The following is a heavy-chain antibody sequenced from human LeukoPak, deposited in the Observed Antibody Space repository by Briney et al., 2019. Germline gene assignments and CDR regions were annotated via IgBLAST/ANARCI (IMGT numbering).Heavy chain of an antibody. CDR1: GGTFSSYA. CDR2: IIPILGIA. D-gene: IGHD6-19*01. V-gene: IGHV1-69*04. J-gene: IGHJ6*02. Sequence: GASVKVSCKASGGTFSSYAISWVRQAPGQGLEWMGRIIPILGIANYAQKFQGRVTITADKSTSTAYMELRSLRSDDTAVYYCARDAKYMWGSSGWSYYYYGMDVWGQGTTVTVSS. CDR3: ARDAKYMWGSSGWSYYYYGMDV.